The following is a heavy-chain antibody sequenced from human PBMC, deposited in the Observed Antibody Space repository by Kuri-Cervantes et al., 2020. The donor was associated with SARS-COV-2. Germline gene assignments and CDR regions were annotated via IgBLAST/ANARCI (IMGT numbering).Heavy chain of an antibody. CDR2: FDPEDGET. CDR1: GYTLTELS. D-gene: IGHD6-19*01. V-gene: IGHV1-24*01. CDR3: ARGGWRTYYYYYMDV. Sequence: ASVKVSCKVSGYTLTELSMHWVRQAPGKGLEWMGGFDPEDGETIYAQKFQGRVTITADESTSTAYMELSSLRSEDTAVYYCARGGWRTYYYYYMDVWGKGTTVTVSS. J-gene: IGHJ6*03.